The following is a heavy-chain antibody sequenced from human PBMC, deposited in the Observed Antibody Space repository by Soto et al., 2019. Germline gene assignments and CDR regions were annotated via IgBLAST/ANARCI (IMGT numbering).Heavy chain of an antibody. CDR1: GGSMRSYY. V-gene: IGHV4-4*07. Sequence: PWETLSLTCSVSGGSMRSYYWNWLRQPAGKGLEWIGRIYSRGDTNYNPSVKSRVTMSVDTSKNEFSLRLNSVTAADTAVYYCAGIGEDVYYGMDVWGQGTTVTVSS. J-gene: IGHJ6*02. CDR3: AGIGEDVYYGMDV. CDR2: IYSRGDT. D-gene: IGHD2-21*01.